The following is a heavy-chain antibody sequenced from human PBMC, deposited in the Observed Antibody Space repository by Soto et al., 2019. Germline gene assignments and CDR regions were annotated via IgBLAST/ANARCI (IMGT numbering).Heavy chain of an antibody. V-gene: IGHV3-23*01. J-gene: IGHJ4*02. CDR2: VSGGSGVT. D-gene: IGHD1-1*01. CDR3: AKWNGYGDF. CDR1: GFSFSTYG. Sequence: EVQLLESGGGFVQPGVSLSRSCAVSGFSFSTYGVTWVRQAPGKGLEWVCGVSGGSGVTHYADSVKGRCTITGDDSKNTVYLQMHSLRVEDTAVYYCAKWNGYGDFWGQGTLVTVSS.